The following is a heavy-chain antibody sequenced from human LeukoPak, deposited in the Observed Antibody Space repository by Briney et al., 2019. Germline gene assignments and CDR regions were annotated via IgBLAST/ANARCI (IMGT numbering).Heavy chain of an antibody. Sequence: GGSLRLSCAASGFTFNNYAMGWGRQAPGKGLEWVSAISGSGGSTYYADSVKGRFTISRDNSKNTLYLQMNSLRAEDTAVYYCAKDADSSWYGTDTDYWGQGTLVTVSS. J-gene: IGHJ4*02. CDR1: GFTFNNYA. CDR2: ISGSGGST. V-gene: IGHV3-23*01. D-gene: IGHD6-13*01. CDR3: AKDADSSWYGTDTDY.